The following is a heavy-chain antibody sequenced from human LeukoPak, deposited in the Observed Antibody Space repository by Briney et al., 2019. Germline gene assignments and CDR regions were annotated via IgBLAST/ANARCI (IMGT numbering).Heavy chain of an antibody. Sequence: GASVKVSCKASGYTFTSYYMHWVRQAPGQGLEWMGWISVINSGNTRYAQNFQGRLTMTTDTSTTTAYMELRSLRSDDTAVYYCSREFPFCGADCFSGVFDIWGQGTMVTVS. D-gene: IGHD2-21*02. CDR3: SREFPFCGADCFSGVFDI. V-gene: IGHV1-18*04. J-gene: IGHJ3*02. CDR2: ISVINSGNT. CDR1: GYTFTSYY.